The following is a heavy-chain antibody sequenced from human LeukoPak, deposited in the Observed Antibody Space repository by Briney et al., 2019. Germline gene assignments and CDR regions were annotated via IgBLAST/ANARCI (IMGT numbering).Heavy chain of an antibody. CDR1: GYTFTSYD. CDR2: MNPNSGST. D-gene: IGHD5-12*01. V-gene: IGHV1-8*01. CDR3: ARSSGYDEDWFDP. Sequence: ASVKVSCKASGYTFTSYDINWVRQATGQGLEWMGWMNPNSGSTGYAQKFQGRVTMTRNTSISTAYMELSSLRSEDTAVYYCARSSGYDEDWFDPWGQGTLVTVSS. J-gene: IGHJ5*02.